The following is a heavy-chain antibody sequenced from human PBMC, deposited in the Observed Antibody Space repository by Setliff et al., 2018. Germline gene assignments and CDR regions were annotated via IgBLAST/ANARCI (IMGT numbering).Heavy chain of an antibody. Sequence: ASVKVSCKASGYTFTSYGVHWVRQAPGQGLEWMGWINPNNGGTNYAPKFQGSVTMTRDTSISAVYMELHSVTSDDAAIYYCARAYTNMVNYFDHWGQGTLVTVSS. V-gene: IGHV1-2*02. J-gene: IGHJ4*02. D-gene: IGHD2-2*02. CDR1: GYTFTSYG. CDR2: INPNNGGT. CDR3: ARAYTNMVNYFDH.